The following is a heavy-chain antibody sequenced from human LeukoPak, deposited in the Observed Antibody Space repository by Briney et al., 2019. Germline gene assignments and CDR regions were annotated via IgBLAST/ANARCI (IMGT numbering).Heavy chain of an antibody. D-gene: IGHD1-26*01. CDR1: GFTLSRNW. V-gene: IGHV3-7*01. CDR3: ARDEGGSYYYF. Sequence: GGSLRLSCTASGFTLSRNWMSWVRQAPGKGLEWVANINLDGSEKYYVDSVKGRFTISRDNAKTSLYLQMNSLRVEDTAVYYCARDEGGSYYYFWGQGTLVAVSS. CDR2: INLDGSEK. J-gene: IGHJ4*02.